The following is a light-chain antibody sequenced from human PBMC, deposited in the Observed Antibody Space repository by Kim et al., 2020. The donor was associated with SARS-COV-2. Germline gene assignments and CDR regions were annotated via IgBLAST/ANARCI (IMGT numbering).Light chain of an antibody. V-gene: IGKV1-39*01. CDR3: QQSYSTLYS. J-gene: IGKJ2*03. CDR1: QGISSY. CDR2: AAS. Sequence: SASVGDRVTITGRASQGISSYLNWYQQKPGKAPKLLIYAASSLQSGVPSRFSGSGSGTDFTLTISSLQPEDFATYYCQQSYSTLYSFGQGTKLEI.